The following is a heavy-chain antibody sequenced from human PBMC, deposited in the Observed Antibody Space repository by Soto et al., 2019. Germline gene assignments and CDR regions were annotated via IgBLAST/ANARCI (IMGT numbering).Heavy chain of an antibody. V-gene: IGHV1-69*13. J-gene: IGHJ2*01. CDR2: IIPIFGTA. Sequence: ASVKVSCKASGGTFSSYAISWVRQAPGQGLEWMGGIIPIFGTANYAQKFQGRVTITADESTSTAYMELSSLRSEDTAVYYCARSSHAYYYDSSGYDTPLSYFGLCSRRTLVTVSS. CDR3: ARSSHAYYYDSSGYDTPLSYFGL. CDR1: GGTFSSYA. D-gene: IGHD3-22*01.